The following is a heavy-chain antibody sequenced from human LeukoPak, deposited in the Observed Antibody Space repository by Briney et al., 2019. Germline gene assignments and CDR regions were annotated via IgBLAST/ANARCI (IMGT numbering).Heavy chain of an antibody. J-gene: IGHJ5*02. CDR3: ARDGYYYGSGSYLNWFDP. CDR2: INPSGGST. V-gene: IGHV1-46*01. Sequence: ASVKVSCKASGYTFTSYYMHWVRQAPGQGLEWMGIINPSGGSTSYAQKFHGRVTMTRDTSTSTVYMELSSLRSEDTAVYHCARDGYYYGSGSYLNWFDPWGQGTLVTVSS. CDR1: GYTFTSYY. D-gene: IGHD3-10*01.